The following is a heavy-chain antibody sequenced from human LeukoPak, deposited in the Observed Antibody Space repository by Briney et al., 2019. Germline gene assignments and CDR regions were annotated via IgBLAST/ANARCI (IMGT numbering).Heavy chain of an antibody. CDR2: IYYSGRT. CDR3: ARIRPETYYFDF. CDR1: GSSISSGAYY. D-gene: IGHD1-14*01. J-gene: IGHJ4*02. V-gene: IGHV4-31*03. Sequence: PSETLSLTCTVSGSSISSGAYYWSWIRQHPGKGLEWIGYIYYSGRTYYNPSLKSRVTISVDTSNNQFSLKVSSVSAADTAVYYCARIRPETYYFDFWGQGTLVAVSS.